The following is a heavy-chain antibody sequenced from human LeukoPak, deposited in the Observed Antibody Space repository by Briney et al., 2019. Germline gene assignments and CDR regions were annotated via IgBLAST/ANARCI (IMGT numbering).Heavy chain of an antibody. Sequence: GGSLRLSCAASGITFPTYWMHWVRQAPGKGLEWVSYISSDSRTIYYADSVKGRFTISRDNAKNSLCLQMKSLRDEDTAVYYCARYGSGTSYITNYFDYWGQGTLVTVSS. CDR3: ARYGSGTSYITNYFDY. V-gene: IGHV3-48*02. J-gene: IGHJ4*02. D-gene: IGHD3-10*01. CDR2: ISSDSRTI. CDR1: GITFPTYW.